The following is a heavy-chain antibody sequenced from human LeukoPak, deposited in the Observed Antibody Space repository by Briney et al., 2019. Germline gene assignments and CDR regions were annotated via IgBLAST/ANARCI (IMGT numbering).Heavy chain of an antibody. CDR1: GGSISSYY. CDR3: AREPLDYGRIGSFDY. J-gene: IGHJ4*02. Sequence: SETLSLTCTVSGGSISSYYWSWIRQPPGKGLEWIGYIYYSGSTNYNPSLKSRVTISVDTSKNQFSLKLSSVTAADTAVYYCAREPLDYGRIGSFDYWGQGTLVTVSS. CDR2: IYYSGST. V-gene: IGHV4-59*01. D-gene: IGHD4-17*01.